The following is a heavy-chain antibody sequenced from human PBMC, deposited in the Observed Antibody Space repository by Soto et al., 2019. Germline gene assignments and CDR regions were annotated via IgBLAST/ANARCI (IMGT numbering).Heavy chain of an antibody. V-gene: IGHV4-31*03. CDR3: ARDRRNYDIWTGPPILYGMDV. J-gene: IGHJ6*02. CDR1: GGSISSGGYY. CDR2: IYYSGST. D-gene: IGHD3-9*01. Sequence: SETLSLTCTVSGGSISSGGYYWSWIRQHPGKGLGWIGYIYYSGSTYYNPSLKSRVTISVDTSKNQFSLKLSSVTAADTAVYYCARDRRNYDIWTGPPILYGMDVWGQGTTVTVSS.